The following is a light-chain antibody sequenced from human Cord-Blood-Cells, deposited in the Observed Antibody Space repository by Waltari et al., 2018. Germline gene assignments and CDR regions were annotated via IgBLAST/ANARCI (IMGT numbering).Light chain of an antibody. CDR1: NSISSY. J-gene: IGKJ4*01. Sequence: DIQMTQSSSSLSASVGERVTITCRASNSISSYLNWYQQKPRKAPKLLIYAATSLQSGVPSRFSGSGSGTDFTLTISSLQPEDFATYYCQQSYSTPLTFGGGTKVEIK. CDR3: QQSYSTPLT. V-gene: IGKV1-39*01. CDR2: AAT.